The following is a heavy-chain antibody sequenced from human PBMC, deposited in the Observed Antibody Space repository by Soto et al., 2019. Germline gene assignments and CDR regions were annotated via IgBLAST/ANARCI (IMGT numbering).Heavy chain of an antibody. J-gene: IGHJ4*02. Sequence: EVQLLESGGGLVQPGGSLSLSCAASGFSFSIYAMSWVRQAPGKGLEWVSVISGSEGSTYYADSVKGRFTISRDNSKNTLYLQKNSLRVEDTAVYYCAKDRERDAWYEDYCGQGTLVTVSS. V-gene: IGHV3-23*01. CDR3: AKDRERDAWYEDY. CDR2: ISGSEGST. CDR1: GFSFSIYA. D-gene: IGHD6-13*01.